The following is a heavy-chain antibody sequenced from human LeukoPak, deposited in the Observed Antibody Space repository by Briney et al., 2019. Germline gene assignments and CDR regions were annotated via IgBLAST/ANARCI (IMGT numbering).Heavy chain of an antibody. D-gene: IGHD4-17*01. CDR1: GFTFSSYA. CDR2: ISGSGGST. CDR3: AKDDYGDILPHY. J-gene: IGHJ4*02. V-gene: IGHV3-23*01. Sequence: GGSLRLSCAASGFTFSSYAMSWVRQAPGKGLEWVSAISGSGGSTYYADSVKGRFTISRVNSKNTLYLQMNSLRAEDTAVYYCAKDDYGDILPHYWGQGTLVTVSS.